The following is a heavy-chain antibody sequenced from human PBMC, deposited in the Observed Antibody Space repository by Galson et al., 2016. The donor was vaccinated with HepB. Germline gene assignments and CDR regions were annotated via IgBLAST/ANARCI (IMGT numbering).Heavy chain of an antibody. CDR1: GDPMTRGDYY. J-gene: IGHJ3*01. V-gene: IGHV4-31*03. Sequence: TLSLTCTVSGDPMTRGDYYWNWIRQYPEKGLEWIGYIYHTGSTHYNPSLKSRITISVDTFKNQFPLKLTSVTAADPAVYFCARRDLMRPHVFDFWGQGTMVTVSS. CDR2: IYHTGST. D-gene: IGHD5-24*01. CDR3: ARRDLMRPHVFDF.